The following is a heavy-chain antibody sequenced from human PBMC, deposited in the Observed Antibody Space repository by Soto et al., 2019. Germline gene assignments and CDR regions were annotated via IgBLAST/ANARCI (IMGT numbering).Heavy chain of an antibody. CDR1: GGSISNYY. Sequence: PSETLSLTCTVSGGSISNYYWSWIRQPPGKGLEWVGYFYDSGSTQYNPSLKSRVTISIDTSKNQISLKMNSVTAADTAVYYCARVGSGGYSNNWFDPWGQGILVTVSS. J-gene: IGHJ5*02. CDR2: FYDSGST. V-gene: IGHV4-59*01. D-gene: IGHD2-15*01. CDR3: ARVGSGGYSNNWFDP.